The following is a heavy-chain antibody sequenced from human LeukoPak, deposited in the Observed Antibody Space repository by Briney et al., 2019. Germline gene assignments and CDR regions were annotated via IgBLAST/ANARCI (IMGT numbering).Heavy chain of an antibody. Sequence: ASVKVSCKASGYTFTGYYMHWVRQAPGQGLEWMGWINPNSGGTNYAQKFQGRVTMTRDTSSSTAYKELSRLRSDDTAVYYCARDAYYYDSSGYYYDPSNWFDPWGQGTLVTVSS. J-gene: IGHJ5*02. CDR1: GYTFTGYY. D-gene: IGHD3-22*01. CDR3: ARDAYYYDSSGYYYDPSNWFDP. V-gene: IGHV1-2*02. CDR2: INPNSGGT.